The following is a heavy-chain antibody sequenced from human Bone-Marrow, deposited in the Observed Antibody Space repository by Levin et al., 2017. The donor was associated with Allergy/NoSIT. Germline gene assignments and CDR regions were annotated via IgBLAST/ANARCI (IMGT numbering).Heavy chain of an antibody. D-gene: IGHD2-21*01. Sequence: GGSLRLSCTASGFSFSRYGMHWVRQAPGKGLEWVALISYDGSNENYADSVKGRFTISRDNSKRILSLQMNSLSAEDSALYYCAKGWDDIVDINWFDSWGQGTLVTVSS. CDR2: ISYDGSNE. V-gene: IGHV3-30*18. CDR1: GFSFSRYG. J-gene: IGHJ5*01. CDR3: AKGWDDIVDINWFDS.